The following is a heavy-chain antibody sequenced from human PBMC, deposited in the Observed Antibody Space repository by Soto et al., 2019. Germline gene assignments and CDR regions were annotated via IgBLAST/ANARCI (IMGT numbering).Heavy chain of an antibody. J-gene: IGHJ6*02. CDR2: IYHSGST. Sequence: SETLSLTCDVSGDTISTGGYTWAWIRQPPGKALEWIGYIYHSGSTYYNPSLKSRVTISVDRSKNQFSLKVTSVTAADTAVYYCARLYGYCIRNSCHGHYAMDVWGQGTTVTVSS. D-gene: IGHD2-2*01. V-gene: IGHV4-30-2*01. CDR1: GDTISTGGYT. CDR3: ARLYGYCIRNSCHGHYAMDV.